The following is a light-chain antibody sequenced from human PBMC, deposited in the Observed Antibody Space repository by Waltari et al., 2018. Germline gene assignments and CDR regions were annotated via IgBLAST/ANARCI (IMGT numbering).Light chain of an antibody. Sequence: SYVVTQPPSVSVAPGETATITCGGDNIGTYSVHWYQQKAGQAPVFVIFYDRDRPSGIPARFSGSNSGNTATLTISRVEAGDEARYYCHVWHPHVDPGVFGTGTEVTVL. V-gene: IGLV3-21*04. CDR2: YDR. J-gene: IGLJ1*01. CDR1: NIGTYS. CDR3: HVWHPHVDPGV.